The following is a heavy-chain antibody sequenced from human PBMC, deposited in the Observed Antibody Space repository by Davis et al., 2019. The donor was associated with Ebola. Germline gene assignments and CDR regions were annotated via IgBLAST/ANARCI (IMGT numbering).Heavy chain of an antibody. CDR1: GINISTNY. CDR3: VKDSGCNKSGCYMGLFDS. Sequence: GESLKISCAASGINISTNYMSWVRQAPGKRPEVVSVISGDGKNTYYAESVRGRFTISRDNSKNYVHLQMSSLRPDESAIYCCVKDSGCNKSGCYMGLFDSWGQGTQVTVSS. J-gene: IGHJ4*02. D-gene: IGHD2/OR15-2a*01. V-gene: IGHV3-64D*08. CDR2: ISGDGKNT.